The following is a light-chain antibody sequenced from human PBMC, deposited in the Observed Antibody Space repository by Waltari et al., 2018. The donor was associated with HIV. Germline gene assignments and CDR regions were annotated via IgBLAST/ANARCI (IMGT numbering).Light chain of an antibody. J-gene: IGKJ4*01. V-gene: IGKV1-5*03. CDR1: QDIKKW. CDR3: QQYNSYPLI. Sequence: DLQMTQSPPTLSSSVGARVTITCRASQDIKKWLAWYQKKPGKAPKLLIYQASLLDNGVSPSFSGDGSGTEFTLTITNLHPDDVATYFCQQYNSYPLIFGGGTKVQ. CDR2: QAS.